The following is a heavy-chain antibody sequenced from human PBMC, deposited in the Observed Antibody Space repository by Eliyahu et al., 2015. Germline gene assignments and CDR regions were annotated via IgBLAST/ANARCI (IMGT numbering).Heavy chain of an antibody. CDR2: ISYDDRNK. D-gene: IGHD2-15*01. CDR3: ARDQFLRNGVVVVAGS. V-gene: IGHV3-30-3*01. J-gene: IGHJ4*02. Sequence: QVQLVESGGGVVQPERSLRLSCAASGXPFSQYAMPWVPPAPGKGLEWVALISYDDRNKYYADSVKGRFTISRDNSKNTLYLQMNSLRPEDTAVYYCARDQFLRNGVVVVAGSWGQGTLVTVSP. CDR1: GXPFSQYA.